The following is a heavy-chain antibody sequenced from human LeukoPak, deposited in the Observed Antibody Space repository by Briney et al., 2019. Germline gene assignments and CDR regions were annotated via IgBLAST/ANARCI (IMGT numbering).Heavy chain of an antibody. D-gene: IGHD6-13*01. V-gene: IGHV3-15*01. CDR1: GFTFSNSW. CDR3: TTRIPSRIAAAGTGSDY. J-gene: IGHJ4*02. Sequence: PGGSLRLSCAASGFTFSNSWMSWVRQAPGKGLEWVGRIKSKTDGGTTDYAAPVKGRFTISRDDSKNTLYLQMNSLKTEDTAVYYCTTRIPSRIAAAGTGSDYRGQGTLVTVSS. CDR2: IKSKTDGGTT.